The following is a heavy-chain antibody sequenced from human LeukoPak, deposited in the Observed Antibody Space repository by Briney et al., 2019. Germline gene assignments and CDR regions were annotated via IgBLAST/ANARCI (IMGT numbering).Heavy chain of an antibody. D-gene: IGHD5-18*01. V-gene: IGHV3-74*01. J-gene: IGHJ4*02. CDR1: GFTFSSYW. CDR3: ARGGYSYGLYYFDY. Sequence: PGGSLRLSCAASGFTFSSYWMHWVRHAPGKGLVGVSRINSDGSSTTYADSVKGRFTISRDNAKNTLYLQMNSLRAEDTAVYYCARGGYSYGLYYFDYWGQGTLVTVSS. CDR2: INSDGSST.